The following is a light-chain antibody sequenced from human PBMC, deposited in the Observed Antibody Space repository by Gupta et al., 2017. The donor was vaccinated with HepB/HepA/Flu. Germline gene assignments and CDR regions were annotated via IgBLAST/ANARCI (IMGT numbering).Light chain of an antibody. CDR1: QSISNW. J-gene: IGKJ2*02. V-gene: IGKV1-5*03. Sequence: DIQMTQSPSTLSASVGDRVTITCRASQSISNWLAWYQQKPGKAPKLLIYKASSLESGVPSRFSGSVSGTEFTLTISSLQSDDFATYYCQQYNSDSRNFGQGTKLGI. CDR2: KAS. CDR3: QQYNSDSRN.